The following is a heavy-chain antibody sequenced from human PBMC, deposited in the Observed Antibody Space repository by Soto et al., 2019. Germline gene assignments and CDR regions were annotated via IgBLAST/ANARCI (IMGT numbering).Heavy chain of an antibody. D-gene: IGHD2-15*01. J-gene: IGHJ4*02. V-gene: IGHV3-23*01. CDR3: ATDGPRGGRKCGVGSCYLQY. CDR2: IRGAYGTA. Sequence: EVQLLESGGGLAQPGGSLRLSCPASGFALTSYTVTWVRQAPGKGLECVSAIRGAYGTAYYSDAVRGRFTISKDNYGKTMYMQMNSLTPEDTAVYYCATDGPRGGRKCGVGSCYLQYWGWGTLVIVAS. CDR1: GFALTSYT.